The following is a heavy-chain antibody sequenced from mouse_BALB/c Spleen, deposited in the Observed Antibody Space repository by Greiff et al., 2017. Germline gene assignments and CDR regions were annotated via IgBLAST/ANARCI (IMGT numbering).Heavy chain of an antibody. CDR1: GFTFSSFG. Sequence: EVQLQESGGGLVQPGGSRKLSCAASGFTFSSFGMHWVRQAPEKGLEWVAYISSGSSTIYYADTVKGRFTISRDNPKNTLFLQMTSLRSEDTAMYYCARRGNRGDAMDYWGQGTSVTVSA. V-gene: IGHV5-17*02. D-gene: IGHD2-1*01. CDR3: ARRGNRGDAMDY. J-gene: IGHJ4*01. CDR2: ISSGSSTI.